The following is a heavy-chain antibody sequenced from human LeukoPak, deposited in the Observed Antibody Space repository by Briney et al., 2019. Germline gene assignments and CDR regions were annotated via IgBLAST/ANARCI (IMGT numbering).Heavy chain of an antibody. Sequence: GASVKVSCKASGGTFSSYAISWVRQAPGQGLVWMGGIIPIFGTANYAQKFQGRVTITADESTSTAYMELSSLRSEDTAVYYCASGGRGYYDSSGYYRRFQHWGQGTLVTVSS. CDR3: ASGGRGYYDSSGYYRRFQH. CDR2: IIPIFGTA. D-gene: IGHD3-22*01. V-gene: IGHV1-69*13. J-gene: IGHJ1*01. CDR1: GGTFSSYA.